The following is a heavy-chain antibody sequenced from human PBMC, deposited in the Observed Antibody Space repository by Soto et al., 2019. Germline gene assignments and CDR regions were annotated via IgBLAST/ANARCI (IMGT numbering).Heavy chain of an antibody. CDR3: ASLRFLEWLGNFDY. D-gene: IGHD3-3*01. Sequence: SETLSLTCTVSGGSISSSSYYWGWIRQPPGKGLEWIGSIYYSGSTYYNPSLKSRVTISVDTSKNQFSLKLSSVTAADTAVYYCASLRFLEWLGNFDYWGQGTLVTVSS. V-gene: IGHV4-39*01. CDR1: GGSISSSSYY. CDR2: IYYSGST. J-gene: IGHJ4*02.